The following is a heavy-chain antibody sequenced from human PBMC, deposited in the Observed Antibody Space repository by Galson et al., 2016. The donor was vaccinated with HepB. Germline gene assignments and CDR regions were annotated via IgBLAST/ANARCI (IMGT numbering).Heavy chain of an antibody. CDR1: GYTFTNYY. Sequence: SVKVSCKASGYTFTNYYMHWVRQAPGQGLEWMGVINPSGDITSYAQKFEGRVTVTRDTSTSTVYMELSSLRSEDTAVYYCAGEPMIAVLAANNWFDPWGQGTLCTGSS. CDR2: INPSGDIT. D-gene: IGHD3-22*01. J-gene: IGHJ5*02. V-gene: IGHV1-46*01. CDR3: AGEPMIAVLAANNWFDP.